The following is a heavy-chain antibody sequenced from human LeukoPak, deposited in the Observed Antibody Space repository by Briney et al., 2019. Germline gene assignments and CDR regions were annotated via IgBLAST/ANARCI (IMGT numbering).Heavy chain of an antibody. J-gene: IGHJ4*02. V-gene: IGHV3-30*03. CDR3: ARRQPPNNWNHIDY. CDR1: GFTFSSYW. D-gene: IGHD1-14*01. Sequence: GGSLRLSCAASGFTFSSYWVTWVRQAPGRGLEWVAVISYDGSNKYYVDSVKGRFTISRDNSKNTLYLQMNSLRAEDTAVYYCARRQPPNNWNHIDYWGQGTLVTVSS. CDR2: ISYDGSNK.